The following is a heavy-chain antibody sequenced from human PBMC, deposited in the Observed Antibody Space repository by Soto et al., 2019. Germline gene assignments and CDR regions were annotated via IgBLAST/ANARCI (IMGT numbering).Heavy chain of an antibody. CDR1: GFSFSLYG. D-gene: IGHD3-9*01. CDR3: ANSYYDILTTHYGRSSFDY. V-gene: IGHV3-30*18. Sequence: QVQLVESGGGVVQPGRSLRLSCAASGFSFSLYGMYWVRQAPGKGLEWVAFISHDGGKKYSADSVKGRLTISRDNSKNTLYLQINSLRAEDTDVYNCANSYYDILTTHYGRSSFDYWGQGSLVTVSS. CDR2: ISHDGGKK. J-gene: IGHJ4*02.